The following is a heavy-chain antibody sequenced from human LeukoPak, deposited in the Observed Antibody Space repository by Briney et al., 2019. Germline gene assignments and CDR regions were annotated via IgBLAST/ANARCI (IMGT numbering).Heavy chain of an antibody. CDR1: GYAFTSYD. V-gene: IGHV1-8*01. D-gene: IGHD2-8*01. J-gene: IGHJ6*03. CDR3: ARGRTDCNNGVCYSSYYYMDV. Sequence: ASVKVSCKTSGYAFTSYDINWVRQAPGQGLEWMGWMNPNTGHTGSAEQFQGRVTMTRNTSISTAYMELSSLKSEDTATYYCARGRTDCNNGVCYSSYYYMDVWGKGTTVTVSS. CDR2: MNPNTGHT.